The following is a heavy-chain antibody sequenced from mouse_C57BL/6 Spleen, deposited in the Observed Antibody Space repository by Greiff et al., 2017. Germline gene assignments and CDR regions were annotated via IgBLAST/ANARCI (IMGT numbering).Heavy chain of an antibody. Sequence: VQLQQSGAELVRPGTSVKMSCKASGYTFTNYWIGWAKQRPGHGLEWIGDIYPGGGYTNYNEKFKGKTTLTADKSSSTAYMQFSSLTSEDSAIYYCARSESLDYWGQGTTLTVSS. CDR1: GYTFTNYW. D-gene: IGHD6-2*01. CDR3: ARSESLDY. J-gene: IGHJ2*01. CDR2: IYPGGGYT. V-gene: IGHV1-63*01.